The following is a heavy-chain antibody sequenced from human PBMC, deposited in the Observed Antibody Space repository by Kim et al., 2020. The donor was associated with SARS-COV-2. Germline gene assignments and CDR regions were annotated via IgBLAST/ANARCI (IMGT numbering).Heavy chain of an antibody. CDR1: GGSISIYY. J-gene: IGHJ6*01. V-gene: IGHV4-59*13. D-gene: IGHD2-8*01. Sequence: SETLSLTCTVSGGSISIYYWTWIRQPPGKGLEWIGHIYYSGSSNYNPSLKSRVTLSVDTSKNQFSLKLSSVTAADTAVYYCARAPFCTNGLCYRSFYYY. CDR2: IYYSGSS. CDR3: ARAPFCTNGLCYRSFYYY.